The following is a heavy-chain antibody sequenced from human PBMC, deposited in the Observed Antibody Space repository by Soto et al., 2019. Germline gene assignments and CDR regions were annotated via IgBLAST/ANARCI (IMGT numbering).Heavy chain of an antibody. V-gene: IGHV1-69*08. D-gene: IGHD2-2*01. J-gene: IGHJ4*02. Sequence: QVQLVQSGAEVKKPGSSVKVSCKASGGTFSSYTISWVRQAPGQGLEWMGRIIPILGIANYAQKFQGRVTITADKSTSTGYMELSSLRSEDTAVYYCARDPGYGSSTSCFDVGDWGQGTLVTVSS. CDR3: ARDPGYGSSTSCFDVGD. CDR2: IIPILGIA. CDR1: GGTFSSYT.